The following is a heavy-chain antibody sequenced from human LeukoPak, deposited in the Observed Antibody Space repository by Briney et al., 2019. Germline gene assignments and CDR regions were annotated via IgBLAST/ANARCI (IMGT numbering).Heavy chain of an antibody. CDR1: GGSISSYY. CDR2: IYYSGST. Sequence: PSGTLSLTCTVSGGSISSYYWSWIRQPPGKGLEWIGYIYYSGSTNYNPSLKSRVTISVDTSKNQFSLKLSSVTAADTAVYYCARRQSYYDILTGYYNLDAFDIWGQGTMVTVSS. V-gene: IGHV4-59*01. D-gene: IGHD3-9*01. J-gene: IGHJ3*02. CDR3: ARRQSYYDILTGYYNLDAFDI.